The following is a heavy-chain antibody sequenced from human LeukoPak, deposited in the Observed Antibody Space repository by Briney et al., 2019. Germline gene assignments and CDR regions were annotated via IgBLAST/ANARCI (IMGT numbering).Heavy chain of an antibody. CDR2: INHSGST. D-gene: IGHD5-12*01. Sequence: PSETLSLTCTVSGGSISSYYWSWIRQPPGKGLEWIGEINHSGSTNYNPSLKSRVTISVDTSKNQFSLKLSSVTAADTAVYYCARHRLRWWFDPWGQGTLVTVSS. CDR1: GGSISSYY. V-gene: IGHV4-34*01. J-gene: IGHJ5*02. CDR3: ARHRLRWWFDP.